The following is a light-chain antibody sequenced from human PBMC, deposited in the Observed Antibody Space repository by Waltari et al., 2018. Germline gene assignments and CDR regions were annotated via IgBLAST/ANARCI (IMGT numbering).Light chain of an antibody. CDR1: NIGSKS. CDR3: QVWDSSSDHVV. CDR2: DDS. J-gene: IGLJ2*01. V-gene: IGLV3-21*03. Sequence: SYVLTQPPSASVAPGKTARITCGGNNIGSKSLHWYQQKPGPAPVLVVYDDSDRHSGIPERFSGSNAGNTATLTISRVEAGDEADYYCQVWDSSSDHVVFGGGTKLTVL.